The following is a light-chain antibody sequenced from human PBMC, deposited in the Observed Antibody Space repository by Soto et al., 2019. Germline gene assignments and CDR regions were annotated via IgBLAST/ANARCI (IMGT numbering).Light chain of an antibody. Sequence: QSALTQPASVSGSPGQSITISCTGTSSDVGHYNYVSWYQQHPGKAPKLMIYDVTIRPSGVSNRFSGSKSGNTASLTISGLQAGDEADYYCTSYTRSSTLVFGTGTKVTVL. CDR3: TSYTRSSTLV. V-gene: IGLV2-14*03. J-gene: IGLJ1*01. CDR1: SSDVGHYNY. CDR2: DVT.